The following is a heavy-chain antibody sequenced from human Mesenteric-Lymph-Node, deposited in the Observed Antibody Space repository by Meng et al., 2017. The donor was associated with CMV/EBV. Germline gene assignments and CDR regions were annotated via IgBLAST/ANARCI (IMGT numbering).Heavy chain of an antibody. CDR3: ASNVLRAGYYYYGMDV. J-gene: IGHJ6*02. CDR2: ITAYSGNT. Sequence: ASVKVSCKASGYTFINYGLSWARQAPGQGLEWMGWITAYSGNTNYAQKFQGRVTITTDESTSTAYMELSSLRSEDTAVYYCASNVLRAGYYYYGMDVWGQGTTVTVSS. D-gene: IGHD2/OR15-2a*01. V-gene: IGHV1-18*01. CDR1: GYTFINYG.